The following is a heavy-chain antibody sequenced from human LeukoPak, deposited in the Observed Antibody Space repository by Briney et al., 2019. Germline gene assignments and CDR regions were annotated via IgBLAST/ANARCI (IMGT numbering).Heavy chain of an antibody. Sequence: GGSLRLSCAASGFTFTKAWMSWVRQAPGKGLEWVGRIKSRTDGGTTDYAAPVKGRFTISRDDSKNTLSLQMNSLKTEDTAVYYCTTITMIREHEDYWGQGTLVTVSS. J-gene: IGHJ4*02. CDR3: TTITMIREHEDY. D-gene: IGHD3-10*01. CDR1: GFTFTKAW. V-gene: IGHV3-15*01. CDR2: IKSRTDGGTT.